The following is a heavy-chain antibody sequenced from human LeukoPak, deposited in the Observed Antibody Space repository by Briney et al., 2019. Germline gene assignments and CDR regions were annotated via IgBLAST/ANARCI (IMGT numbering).Heavy chain of an antibody. D-gene: IGHD6-19*01. CDR2: INHSGST. Sequence: PSETLSLTCAVYGGSFSGYYWSWIRQPPGKGLEWIGEINHSGSTNYNPSLKSRVTISVGTSKNQFSLKLSSVTAADTAVYYCARPGVRGSGWYRYAFDIWGQGTMVTVSS. CDR3: ARPGVRGSGWYRYAFDI. CDR1: GGSFSGYY. J-gene: IGHJ3*02. V-gene: IGHV4-34*01.